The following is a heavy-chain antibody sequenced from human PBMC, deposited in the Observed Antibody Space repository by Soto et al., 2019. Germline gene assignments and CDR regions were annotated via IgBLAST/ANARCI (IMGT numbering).Heavy chain of an antibody. CDR2: ISYDGSNK. V-gene: IGHV3-30-3*01. D-gene: IGHD5-12*01. J-gene: IGHJ4*02. Sequence: GGSLRLSCAASGFTFSSYAMHWVRQAPGKGLEWVAVISYDGSNKYYADSVKGRFTISRDNSKNTLYLQMNSLRAEDTAVYYCARLEMATPNEGYWGQGTLVTVSS. CDR1: GFTFSSYA. CDR3: ARLEMATPNEGY.